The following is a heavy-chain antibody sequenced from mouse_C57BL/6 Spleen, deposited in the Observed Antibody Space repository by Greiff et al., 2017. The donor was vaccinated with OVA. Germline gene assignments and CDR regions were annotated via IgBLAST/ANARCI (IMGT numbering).Heavy chain of an antibody. V-gene: IGHV5-16*01. J-gene: IGHJ1*03. CDR1: GFTFSDYY. D-gene: IGHD1-1*01. CDR3: ARAGDYYGSSGWYFDV. Sequence: EVMLVESEGGLVQPGSSMKLSCTASGFTFSDYYMAWVRQVPEKGLEWVANINYDGSSTYYLDSLKSRFIISRDHAKNILYLQMSSLKSEDTATYYCARAGDYYGSSGWYFDVWGTGTTVTVSS. CDR2: INYDGSST.